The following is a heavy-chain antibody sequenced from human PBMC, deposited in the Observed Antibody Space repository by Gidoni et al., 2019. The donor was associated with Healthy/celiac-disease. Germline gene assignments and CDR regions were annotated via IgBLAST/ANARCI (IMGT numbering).Heavy chain of an antibody. CDR3: ARTHGEYSYHLRTGFDY. CDR2: IFSNDEK. D-gene: IGHD5-18*01. CDR1: GFSLSNARRG. J-gene: IGHJ4*02. Sequence: QVTLKESGPVLVKPTETLPLTCTVSGFSLSNARRGVSWIRQPPGKALELLAHIFSNDEKSYSTSLKSRLTISKDTSKSQVVLTMTNMDPGDTATYDCARTHGEYSYHLRTGFDYWGQGTRVTVSS. V-gene: IGHV2-26*01.